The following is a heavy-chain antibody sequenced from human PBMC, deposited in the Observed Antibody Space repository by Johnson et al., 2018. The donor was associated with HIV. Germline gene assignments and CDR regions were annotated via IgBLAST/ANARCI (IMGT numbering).Heavy chain of an antibody. CDR2: TRYDGSDE. V-gene: IGHV3-30*02. CDR3: AKSALERAPPLVEVDAFDV. CDR1: GFTFSYYG. J-gene: IGHJ3*01. Sequence: QVQLVESGGGVVQPGGSLRLSFATSGFTFSYYGLHWVRQAPGVGLEWVAFTRYDGSDEFYADSVKGRFTISRDTSKNTLYLQMNNLRVEDTALYYCAKSALERAPPLVEVDAFDVWGQGTMVTVSS. D-gene: IGHD5-24*01.